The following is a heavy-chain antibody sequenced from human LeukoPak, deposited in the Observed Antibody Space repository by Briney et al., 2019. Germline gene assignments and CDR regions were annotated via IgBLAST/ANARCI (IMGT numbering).Heavy chain of an antibody. J-gene: IGHJ4*02. Sequence: PSETLSLTCTVSGGSISSSSYYWGWIRQPPGKGLEWIGSIYYSGSTYYNPSLKSRVTISVDTSKNQFSLKLSSVTAADTAVYYCARAGRSYYDSSGYYYRHRMWYFDYWGQGTLVTVSS. CDR1: GGSISSSSYY. CDR2: IYYSGST. CDR3: ARAGRSYYDSSGYYYRHRMWYFDY. V-gene: IGHV4-39*07. D-gene: IGHD3-22*01.